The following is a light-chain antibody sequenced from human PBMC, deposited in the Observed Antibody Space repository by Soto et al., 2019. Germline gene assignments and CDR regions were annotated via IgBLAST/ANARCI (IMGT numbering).Light chain of an antibody. Sequence: IGMAQSGARRSVPPGQSATISCRASQSVISNLAWYQQKPGQAPRLLIYGASTRATGIPARFSGSGSGTEFTLTISSLQSEDFAVHYCQQYNNWPPWTFGQGIKVDIK. CDR1: QSVISN. CDR3: QQYNNWPPWT. V-gene: IGKV3-15*01. J-gene: IGKJ1*01. CDR2: GAS.